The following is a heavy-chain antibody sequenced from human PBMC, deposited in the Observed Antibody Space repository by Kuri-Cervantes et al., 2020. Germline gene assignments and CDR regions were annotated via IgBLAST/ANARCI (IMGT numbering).Heavy chain of an antibody. V-gene: IGHV1-8*01. CDR1: GYTFTSYD. Sequence: ASVKVSCKASGYTFTSYDINWVRQATGQGLEWMGWMNPNSGNTGYAQKFQGRVTMTRNTSISTAYVELSSLRSEDTAVYYCAREGEMARDYFDYWGQGTLVTVSS. D-gene: IGHD5-24*01. J-gene: IGHJ4*02. CDR2: MNPNSGNT. CDR3: AREGEMARDYFDY.